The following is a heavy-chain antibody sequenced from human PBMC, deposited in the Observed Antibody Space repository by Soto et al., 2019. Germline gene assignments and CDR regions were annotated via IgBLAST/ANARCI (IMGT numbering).Heavy chain of an antibody. CDR2: ISYDGSNK. CDR3: AKDYRRLRFLEWPAPTYYYGMDV. D-gene: IGHD3-3*01. V-gene: IGHV3-30*18. Sequence: GGSLRLSCAASGFTFSSYGMHWVRQAPGKGLEWVAVISYDGSNKYYADSVKGRFTISRDNSKNTLYLQMNSLRAEDTAVYYCAKDYRRLRFLEWPAPTYYYGMDVWGQGTTVTVSS. CDR1: GFTFSSYG. J-gene: IGHJ6*02.